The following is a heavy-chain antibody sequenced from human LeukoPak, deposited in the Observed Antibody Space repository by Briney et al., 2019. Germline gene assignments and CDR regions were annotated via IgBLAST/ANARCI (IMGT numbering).Heavy chain of an antibody. CDR2: IYYSGST. V-gene: IGHV4-39*01. CDR3: ATHGAAVAGGFDP. CDR1: GSSISNSGYY. D-gene: IGHD6-19*01. Sequence: PSQTLSLTCTVSGSSISNSGYYWGWIRQPPGKGLEWIATIYYSGSTYYNPSLKSRVTMSVDTSKNQFSLNLISVTASDTAAYYCATHGAAVAGGFDPWGQGTLVTVSS. J-gene: IGHJ5*02.